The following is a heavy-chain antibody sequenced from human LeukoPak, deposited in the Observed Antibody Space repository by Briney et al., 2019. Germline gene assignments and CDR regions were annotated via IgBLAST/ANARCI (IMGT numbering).Heavy chain of an antibody. J-gene: IGHJ4*02. CDR2: IRYDESNK. V-gene: IGHV3-30*02. Sequence: PGGSPRLSCAASGFTFSSYGMHWVRQAPGKGLEWVTFIRYDESNKYYADSVKGRFTISRDNSKNTLYLQMNSLRAEDTAVYYCARDSSTYYYGSGSYGGSVDYWGQGTLVTVSS. D-gene: IGHD3-10*01. CDR3: ARDSSTYYYGSGSYGGSVDY. CDR1: GFTFSSYG.